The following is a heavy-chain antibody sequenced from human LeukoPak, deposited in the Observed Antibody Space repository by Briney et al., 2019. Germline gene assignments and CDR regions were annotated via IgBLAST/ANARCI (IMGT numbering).Heavy chain of an antibody. CDR2: INPNSGGT. Sequence: ASVKVSCKASGYTFTGYYMHWVRQAPGQGLEWMGWINPNSGGTNYAQKFQGRVTMTRDTSISTAYMELSRLRSDDTAVYYCARTGRGSYGSHCYYYMDVWGKGTTVTVSS. CDR1: GYTFTGYY. D-gene: IGHD1-26*01. J-gene: IGHJ6*03. CDR3: ARTGRGSYGSHCYYYMDV. V-gene: IGHV1-2*02.